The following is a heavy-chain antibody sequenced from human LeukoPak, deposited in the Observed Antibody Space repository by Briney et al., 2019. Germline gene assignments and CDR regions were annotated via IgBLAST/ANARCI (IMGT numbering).Heavy chain of an antibody. CDR3: ARGIVGPNHFDY. V-gene: IGHV4-34*01. CDR2: IYYSGST. CDR1: GGSFSGYY. D-gene: IGHD1-26*01. J-gene: IGHJ4*02. Sequence: SETLSLTCAVYGGSFSGYYWSWIRQPPGKGLEWIGSIYYSGSTYYNPSLKSRVTISVDTSKNQFSLKLSSVTAADTAVYYCARGIVGPNHFDYWGQGTLVTVSS.